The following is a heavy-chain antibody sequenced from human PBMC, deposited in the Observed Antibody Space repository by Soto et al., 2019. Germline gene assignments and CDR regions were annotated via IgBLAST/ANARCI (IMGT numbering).Heavy chain of an antibody. Sequence: QVQLVESGGGVVQPGRSLRLSCAASGFTFSSYGMHWVRQAPGKGLEWVAVIWYDGSNKYYADSVKGRFPISRDNSKNTLYLQMNSLRAEDTAVYYCARDQAGIAVTSEGDGAFDIWGQGTMVTVSS. CDR3: ARDQAGIAVTSEGDGAFDI. CDR1: GFTFSSYG. V-gene: IGHV3-33*01. D-gene: IGHD6-19*01. CDR2: IWYDGSNK. J-gene: IGHJ3*02.